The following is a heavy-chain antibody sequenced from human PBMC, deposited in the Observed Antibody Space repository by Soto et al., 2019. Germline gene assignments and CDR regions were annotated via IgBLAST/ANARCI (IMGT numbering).Heavy chain of an antibody. J-gene: IGHJ5*02. CDR1: GFTFSSYA. V-gene: IGHV3-64*01. D-gene: IGHD2-15*01. Sequence: PGGSLRLSSTASGFTFSSYAMHWVRQAPGKGLEYVSAISSNGGSTYYANSVKGRFTISRDNSKNTLYLQMGSLRAEDMAVYYCARGPYCSGGSCYFGWFDPWGQGTLVTVS. CDR3: ARGPYCSGGSCYFGWFDP. CDR2: ISSNGGST.